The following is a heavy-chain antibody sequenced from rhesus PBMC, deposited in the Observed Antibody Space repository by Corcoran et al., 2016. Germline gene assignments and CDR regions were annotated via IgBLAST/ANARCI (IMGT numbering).Heavy chain of an antibody. Sequence: QVTLKESGPALVKPTQTLTLTCTFSGFSLTTSGMGVGWIRQPQGKALEWPSLIFWDDDKRYSTALKIRLTISKDTSKNQVVLTMTNMDPVDTATYYGARLQWVYTFDYWGQGVLVTVSS. J-gene: IGHJ4*01. CDR2: IFWDDDK. V-gene: IGHV2-174*01. D-gene: IGHD5-24*01. CDR1: GFSLTTSGMG. CDR3: ARLQWVYTFDY.